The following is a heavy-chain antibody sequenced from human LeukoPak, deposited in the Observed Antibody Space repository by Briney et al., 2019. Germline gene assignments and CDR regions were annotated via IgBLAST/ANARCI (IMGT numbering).Heavy chain of an antibody. J-gene: IGHJ5*02. D-gene: IGHD3-9*01. V-gene: IGHV3-11*01. CDR1: GFTFSDYY. Sequence: PGGSLRLSCAASGFTFSDYYMSWIRQAPGKGLEWVSYISSSGSTIYYADSVKGRFTISRDNAKNSLYLQMNSLRAEDTAVYYCARALLRYFDQTKFDPWGQGTLVTVSS. CDR3: ARALLRYFDQTKFDP. CDR2: ISSSGSTI.